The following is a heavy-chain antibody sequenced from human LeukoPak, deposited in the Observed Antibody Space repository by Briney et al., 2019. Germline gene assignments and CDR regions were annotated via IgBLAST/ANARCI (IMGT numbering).Heavy chain of an antibody. CDR2: FDPEDGET. D-gene: IGHD2-2*01. CDR1: GYTLTELS. CDR3: ATRNVVVPADVYYMDV. Sequence: ASVKVSCKVSGYTLTELSMHWVRQAPGKGLEWMGGFDPEDGETIYAQKFQGRVTMTEDTSTDTAYMELSSLGSEDTAVYYCATRNVVVPADVYYMDVWGKGTTVTVSS. V-gene: IGHV1-24*01. J-gene: IGHJ6*03.